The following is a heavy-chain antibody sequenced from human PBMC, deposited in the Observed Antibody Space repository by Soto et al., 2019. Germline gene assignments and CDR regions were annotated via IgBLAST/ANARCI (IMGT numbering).Heavy chain of an antibody. D-gene: IGHD6-19*01. CDR3: ARHADTSQQGQNWFDP. Sequence: SETLSLTCTVSGGSISSSSYYWGWIRQPPGKGLEWIGSIYYSGSTYYNPSLKSRVTISVDTSKNQFSLKLSSVTAADTAVYYCARHADTSQQGQNWFDPWGQGTLVTVSS. V-gene: IGHV4-39*01. J-gene: IGHJ5*02. CDR1: GGSISSSSYY. CDR2: IYYSGST.